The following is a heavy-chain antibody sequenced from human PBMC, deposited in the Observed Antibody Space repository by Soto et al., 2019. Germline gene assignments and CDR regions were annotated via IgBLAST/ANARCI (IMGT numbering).Heavy chain of an antibody. D-gene: IGHD3-22*01. J-gene: IGHJ3*02. CDR3: ARPYDSSGYYLGAFDI. CDR1: GYSFTSYW. CDR2: IDPSDSYT. Sequence: GESLKISCKGSGYSFTSYWISWVRQMPGKGLEWMGRIDPSDSYTNYSPSFQGHVTISADKSISTAYLQWSSLKASDTAMYYCARPYDSSGYYLGAFDIWGQGTMVTVSS. V-gene: IGHV5-10-1*01.